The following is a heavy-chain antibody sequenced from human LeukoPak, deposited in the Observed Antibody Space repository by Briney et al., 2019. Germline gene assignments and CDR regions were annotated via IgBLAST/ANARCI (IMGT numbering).Heavy chain of an antibody. CDR2: IRYDGRTK. Sequence: GGSLRLSCAASGFSFSGCGMHWVRQVPGTGLEWVAFIRYDGRTKFYADSVKGRFAISRDNSKNTLSLQMNSLRTEDTAVYYCAALHTGTFVDYWGQGTLVTASS. V-gene: IGHV3-30*02. CDR1: GFSFSGCG. CDR3: AALHTGTFVDY. J-gene: IGHJ4*02. D-gene: IGHD4-17*01.